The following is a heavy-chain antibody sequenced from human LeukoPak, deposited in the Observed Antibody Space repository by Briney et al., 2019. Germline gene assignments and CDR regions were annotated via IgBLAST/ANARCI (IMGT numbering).Heavy chain of an antibody. CDR2: ISGSGGST. D-gene: IGHD3-3*01. J-gene: IGHJ3*02. Sequence: GGSLRLSCAASGFTFSSYAMSWVRQAPGKGLEWVSAISGSGGSTYYAGSVKGRFTISRDNSKNTLYLQMNSLRAEDTAVYYCAKWRGEYCDFWSSFGASSSPNDAFDIWGQGTMVTVSS. CDR1: GFTFSSYA. V-gene: IGHV3-23*01. CDR3: AKWRGEYCDFWSSFGASSSPNDAFDI.